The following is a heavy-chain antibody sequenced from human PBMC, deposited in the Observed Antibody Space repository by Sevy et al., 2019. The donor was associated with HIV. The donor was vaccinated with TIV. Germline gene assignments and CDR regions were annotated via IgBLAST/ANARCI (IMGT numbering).Heavy chain of an antibody. J-gene: IGHJ6*02. CDR3: ARDNATVSRRGLRYYYYGTDV. CDR1: GFTFSTYG. V-gene: IGHV3-7*01. D-gene: IGHD2-2*01. Sequence: GGSLRLSCAASGFTFSTYGMSWFRQAPGKGLEWVSNINEDGTEKFYVDSVKGRFTMSRDNAKNSLYLQMNSLRAEDAAVYYCARDNATVSRRGLRYYYYGTDVWGQGTTVTVSS. CDR2: INEDGTEK.